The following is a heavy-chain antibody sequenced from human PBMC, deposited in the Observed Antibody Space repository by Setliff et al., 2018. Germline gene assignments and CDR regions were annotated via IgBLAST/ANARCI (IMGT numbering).Heavy chain of an antibody. CDR2: INHSGST. CDR1: GGSFSGYY. D-gene: IGHD3-22*01. V-gene: IGHV4-34*01. Sequence: PSETLSLTCAAYGGSFSGYYWSWIRQPPGKGLGWHGEINHSGSTNYNPSLKSRVTLSVDTSKNQSSLTRSSVTAADTAVYYCATGKIRITMIVVPTGGAFDIWGQGTMVTVSS. J-gene: IGHJ3*02. CDR3: ATGKIRITMIVVPTGGAFDI.